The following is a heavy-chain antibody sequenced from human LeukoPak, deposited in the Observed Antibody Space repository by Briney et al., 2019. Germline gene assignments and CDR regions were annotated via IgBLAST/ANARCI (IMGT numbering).Heavy chain of an antibody. CDR1: GYTFIGYY. CDR3: ARDQGYYDFWSGYPYDAFDI. D-gene: IGHD3-3*01. V-gene: IGHV1-2*02. Sequence: ASVKVSCKASGYTFIGYYMHWVRQAPGQGLEWMGWINPNSGGTNYAQKFQGRVTMTRDTSISTAYMELSRLRSDDTAVYYCARDQGYYDFWSGYPYDAFDIWGQGTMVTVSS. J-gene: IGHJ3*02. CDR2: INPNSGGT.